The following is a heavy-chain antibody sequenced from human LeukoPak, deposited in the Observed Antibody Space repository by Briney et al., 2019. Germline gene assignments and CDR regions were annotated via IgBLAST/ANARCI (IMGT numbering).Heavy chain of an antibody. D-gene: IGHD2-15*01. Sequence: GRSLRCACAASGFAFSSYAMHWVRQAPGKGLEWVAIIQYDGSDKFYGDSVKGRFTISRDNSKNTLCLQMNNLRAEDTAVYYCARDPKRYCSGGSRCVDTWGQGTLVTVSS. V-gene: IGHV3-30-3*01. CDR2: IQYDGSDK. CDR1: GFAFSSYA. J-gene: IGHJ5*02. CDR3: ARDPKRYCSGGSRCVDT.